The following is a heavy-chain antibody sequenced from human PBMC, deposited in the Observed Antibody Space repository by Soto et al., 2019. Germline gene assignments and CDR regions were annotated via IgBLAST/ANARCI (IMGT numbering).Heavy chain of an antibody. CDR3: ARLRVGGYQTPDY. J-gene: IGHJ4*02. D-gene: IGHD3-22*01. Sequence: PGGSLRLSCAASGFTFSSYGMHWVRQAPGKGLEWVAVIWYDGSNKYYADSVKGRFTISRDNSKNTLYLQMNSLRAEDTAVYYCARLRVGGYQTPDYWGQGTLVTVSS. CDR1: GFTFSSYG. CDR2: IWYDGSNK. V-gene: IGHV3-33*01.